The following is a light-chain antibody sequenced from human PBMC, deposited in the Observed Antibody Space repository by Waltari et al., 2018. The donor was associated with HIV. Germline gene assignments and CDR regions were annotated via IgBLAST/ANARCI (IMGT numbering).Light chain of an antibody. CDR3: CSFAGYKYEDTDDGEASKYV. CDR2: EVD. J-gene: IGLJ1*01. CDR1: DSDFGFYNF. Sequence: SALTQPASVSGFPGQSITISCTGADSDFGFYNFVSWYQQHPGKVPKVILYEVDSRASGVSDRFSGSKSGNRASLTISGLQPDDEGVYYCCSFAGYKYEDTDDGEASKYVCGTGTTVTVL. V-gene: IGLV2-14*01.